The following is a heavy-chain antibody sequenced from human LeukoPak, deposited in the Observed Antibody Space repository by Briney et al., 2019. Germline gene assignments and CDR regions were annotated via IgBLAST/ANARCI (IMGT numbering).Heavy chain of an antibody. V-gene: IGHV1-69*06. CDR1: GGTFSSYA. CDR2: IIPIFGTA. Sequence: SVKVSCKASGGTFSSYAISWVRQAPGQGLEWMGGIIPIFGTANYAQKFQGRVTITADKSTSTAYMELSSLRSEDTAVYYCARGIAAAGGADYWGQGTLVTVSS. D-gene: IGHD6-13*01. J-gene: IGHJ4*02. CDR3: ARGIAAAGGADY.